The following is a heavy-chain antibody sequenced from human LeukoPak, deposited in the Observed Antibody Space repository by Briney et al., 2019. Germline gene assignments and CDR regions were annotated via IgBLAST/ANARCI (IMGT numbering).Heavy chain of an antibody. CDR2: INHSGST. CDR3: ARGPYTYYDSSGYLRYFDY. V-gene: IGHV4-34*01. J-gene: IGHJ4*02. CDR1: GGSFSGYY. D-gene: IGHD3-22*01. Sequence: SETLSLTCAVYGGSFSGYYWSWIRQPPGKGLEWIGEINHSGSTNYNPSLKSRVTISVDTSKNQFSLKLSSVTAADTAVYYCARGPYTYYDSSGYLRYFDYWGQGTLVTVSS.